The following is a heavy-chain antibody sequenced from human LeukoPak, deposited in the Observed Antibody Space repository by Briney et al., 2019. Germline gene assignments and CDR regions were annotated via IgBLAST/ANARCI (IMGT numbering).Heavy chain of an antibody. CDR2: IIPIFGTA. Sequence: GASVKVSCKASGGTFSSYAISWVRQAPGQGLEWMGGIIPIFGTANYAQKFQGRVTITTDESTSTAYMELSSLRSEDTAVYYCARSPRIWSGCYRYYYYYMDVWGKGTTVTVSS. CDR3: ARSPRIWSGCYRYYYYYMDV. J-gene: IGHJ6*03. V-gene: IGHV1-69*05. D-gene: IGHD3-3*01. CDR1: GGTFSSYA.